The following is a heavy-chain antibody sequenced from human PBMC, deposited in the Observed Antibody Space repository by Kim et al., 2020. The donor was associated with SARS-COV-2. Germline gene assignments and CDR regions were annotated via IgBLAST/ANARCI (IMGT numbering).Heavy chain of an antibody. D-gene: IGHD3-10*01. Sequence: ASVKVSCKASGYTFTSYYMHWVRQAPGQGLEWMGIINPSGGSTSYAQKFQGRVTMTRDTSTSTVYMELSSLRSEDTAVYYCSSDFYTMVRGVIITRVWFDPWGQGTLVTVSS. J-gene: IGHJ5*02. CDR3: SSDFYTMVRGVIITRVWFDP. V-gene: IGHV1-46*01. CDR2: INPSGGST. CDR1: GYTFTSYY.